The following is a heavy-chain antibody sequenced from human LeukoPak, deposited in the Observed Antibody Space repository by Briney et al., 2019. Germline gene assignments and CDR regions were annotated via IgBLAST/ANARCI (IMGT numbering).Heavy chain of an antibody. Sequence: SQTLSLTCTVSGGSISSGSYYWSWIRQPAGKGLEWIGRIYTSGSTNYNPSLKSRVTISVDTSKNQFSLKLSSVTAADTAVYYCARRGDGYKPFDYWGQGTLVTVSS. CDR3: ARRGDGYKPFDY. J-gene: IGHJ4*02. CDR2: IYTSGST. D-gene: IGHD5-24*01. V-gene: IGHV4-61*02. CDR1: GGSISSGSYY.